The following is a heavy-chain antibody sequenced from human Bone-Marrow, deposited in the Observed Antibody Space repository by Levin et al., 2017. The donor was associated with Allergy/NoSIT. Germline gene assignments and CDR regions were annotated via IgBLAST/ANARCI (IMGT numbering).Heavy chain of an antibody. Sequence: SETLSLTCTVSGGSISSYYWSWIRQPPGKGLEWIGYIYYSGSTNYNPSLKSRVTISVDTSKNQFSLKLSSVTAADTAVYYCARSYGDYYNFDYWGQGTLVTVSS. CDR1: GGSISSYY. D-gene: IGHD4-17*01. J-gene: IGHJ4*02. CDR2: IYYSGST. CDR3: ARSYGDYYNFDY. V-gene: IGHV4-59*01.